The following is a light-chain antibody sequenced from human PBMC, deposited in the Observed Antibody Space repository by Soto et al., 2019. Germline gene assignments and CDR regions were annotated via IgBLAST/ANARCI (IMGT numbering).Light chain of an antibody. Sequence: EIVLTQSPGTLSLSPGERATLSCRASQSVSSSYLAWYQQKPGQAPRLLIYGASSKATGIPDRFSGSGSGKDFTLTISRLEPEDFAAYYCQQYDSSLALTFGGGTKVEIK. J-gene: IGKJ4*01. V-gene: IGKV3-20*01. CDR2: GAS. CDR3: QQYDSSLALT. CDR1: QSVSSSY.